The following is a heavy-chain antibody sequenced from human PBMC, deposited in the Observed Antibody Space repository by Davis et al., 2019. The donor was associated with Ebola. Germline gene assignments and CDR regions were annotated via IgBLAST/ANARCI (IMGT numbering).Heavy chain of an antibody. V-gene: IGHV5-51*01. D-gene: IGHD3-10*01. J-gene: IGHJ5*02. CDR3: ARSKGAYYYGSGSYKWFDP. Sequence: GESLKISCKGSGYSFTSYWIGWVRQMPGKGLEWMGIIYPGDSDTRYSPSFQGQVTISADKSISTAYLQWSSLKASDTAMYYCARSKGAYYYGSGSYKWFDPWGQGTLVTVSS. CDR2: IYPGDSDT. CDR1: GYSFTSYW.